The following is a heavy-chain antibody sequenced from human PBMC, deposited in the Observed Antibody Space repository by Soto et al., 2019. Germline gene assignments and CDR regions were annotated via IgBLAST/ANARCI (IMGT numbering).Heavy chain of an antibody. J-gene: IGHJ4*02. CDR2: IYYSGST. CDR3: ARVGFRSGSYFDY. D-gene: IGHD1-26*01. V-gene: IGHV4-59*01. Sequence: SETLSLTCTVSGGSISSYYWSWIRQPPGKGLEWIGYIYYSGSTNYNPSLKSRVTISVDTSKNQFSLKLSSVTAADAAVYYCARVGFRSGSYFDYWGQGTLVTVSS. CDR1: GGSISSYY.